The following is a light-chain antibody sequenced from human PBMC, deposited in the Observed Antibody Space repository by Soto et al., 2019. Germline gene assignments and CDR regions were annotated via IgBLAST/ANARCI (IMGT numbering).Light chain of an antibody. Sequence: DIQMTQSPSTLSGSVGDRVTITCRASQTISSWLAWYQQKPGKAPKLLIYKASTLNSGVPSRFSGSGSGTDFTLTISTLQPDDFATYYCQPYNSYSEAFGQGTKVELK. CDR3: QPYNSYSEA. V-gene: IGKV1-5*03. CDR2: KAS. CDR1: QTISSW. J-gene: IGKJ1*01.